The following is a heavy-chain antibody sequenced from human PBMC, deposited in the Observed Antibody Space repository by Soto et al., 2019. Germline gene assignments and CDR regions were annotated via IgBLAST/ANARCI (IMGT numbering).Heavy chain of an antibody. V-gene: IGHV1-3*04. J-gene: IGHJ2*01. CDR3: VRDRAVDWYLEL. CDR1: GYSFSSCA. D-gene: IGHD6-19*01. Sequence: QVQVVQSGAEVKKPGASVRLSCKTSGYSFSSCAIHWVRLAPGQRFEWMGWINTDSGNTKYSQKFQGRVTITRDTAASTAYMELPRLASEDTATYYCVRDRAVDWYLELWGRGTLVTVSS. CDR2: INTDSGNT.